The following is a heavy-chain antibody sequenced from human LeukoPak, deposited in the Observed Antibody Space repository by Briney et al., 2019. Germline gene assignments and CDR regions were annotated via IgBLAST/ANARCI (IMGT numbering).Heavy chain of an antibody. Sequence: GGSLRLSCEAHRITFSSHAMSWVSQAPGKGLQWVSLISGSGGHTYYGDSVKGRFTISRDNSKNTVYLQMSSLRAEDTAIYYCAKGGVATMRDGYNYYYYYMEVWGRGTTVTVSS. CDR2: ISGSGGHT. J-gene: IGHJ6*03. CDR1: RITFSSHA. D-gene: IGHD5-24*01. CDR3: AKGGVATMRDGYNYYYYYMEV. V-gene: IGHV3-23*01.